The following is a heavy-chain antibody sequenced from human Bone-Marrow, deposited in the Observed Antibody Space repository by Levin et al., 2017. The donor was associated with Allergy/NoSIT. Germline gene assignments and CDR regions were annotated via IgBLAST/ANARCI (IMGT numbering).Heavy chain of an antibody. D-gene: IGHD1-7*01. CDR2: INPSGGST. CDR3: ARVVGHNWNYEWFDP. J-gene: IGHJ5*02. CDR1: GYTFTSYY. V-gene: IGHV1-46*01. Sequence: GESLKISCKASGYTFTSYYMHWVRQAPGQGLEWMGIINPSGGSTSYAQKFQGRVTMTRDTSTSTVYMELSSLRSEDTAVYYCARVVGHNWNYEWFDPWGQGTLVTVSS.